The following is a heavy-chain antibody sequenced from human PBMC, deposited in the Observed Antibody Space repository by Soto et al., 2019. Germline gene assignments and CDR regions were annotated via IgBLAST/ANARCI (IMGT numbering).Heavy chain of an antibody. Sequence: QVQLQESGPGLVRPSGTLSLTCAVSGDFIRSTNGWTWVRQPPGKGREWIGEIFHSGATNYNPSLKGRVTISVDRSKNQFFLNLNSVTAADTAVYYCARAPWYAIWGQGPLVTVSS. J-gene: IGHJ4*02. CDR2: IFHSGAT. CDR3: ARAPWYAI. D-gene: IGHD6-13*01. V-gene: IGHV4-4*02. CDR1: GDFIRSTNG.